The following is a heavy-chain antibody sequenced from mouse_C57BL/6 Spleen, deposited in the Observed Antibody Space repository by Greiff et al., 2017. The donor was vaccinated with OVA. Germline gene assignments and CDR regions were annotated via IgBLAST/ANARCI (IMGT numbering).Heavy chain of an antibody. CDR1: GYTFTDYY. Sequence: EVQLLQSGPELVKPGASVKISCKASGYTFTDYYMNWVKQSHGKSLEWIGDINPNNGGTSYNQKFKGKATLTVDKSSSTAYMELRSLTSEDSAVYYCAKSYYYDSKESMDYWGQGTTVTVSS. J-gene: IGHJ4*01. D-gene: IGHD1-1*01. V-gene: IGHV1-26*01. CDR2: INPNNGGT. CDR3: AKSYYYDSKESMDY.